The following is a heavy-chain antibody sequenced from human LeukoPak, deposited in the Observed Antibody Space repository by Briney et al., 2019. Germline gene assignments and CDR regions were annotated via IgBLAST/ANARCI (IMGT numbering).Heavy chain of an antibody. D-gene: IGHD6-19*01. J-gene: IGHJ6*02. CDR3: ARGLAGAYRIMDV. CDR1: GFTFSSYW. V-gene: IGHV3-74*01. CDR2: INSDGSST. Sequence: GGSLRLSCAASGFTFSSYWMHWVRQAPGKGLVWVSRINSDGSSTSYADSVKGRFTISRDNTKNTLYLQMNSLRAEDAAVYYCARGLAGAYRIMDVWGQGTTVTVS.